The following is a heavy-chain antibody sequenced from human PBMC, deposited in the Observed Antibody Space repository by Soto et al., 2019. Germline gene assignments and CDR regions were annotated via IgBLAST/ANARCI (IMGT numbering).Heavy chain of an antibody. V-gene: IGHV1-8*01. CDR2: MNPNSGNT. CDR1: GYTFTSYD. Sequence: QVQLVQSGAEVKKPGASVKVSCKASGYTFTSYDINWVRQATGQGLEWMGWMNPNSGNTGYAQKVQGRVTMTRNTSISTAYLELSSLRSEDTAVYYCARGREYSRTFAPWGQGTLVTVSS. J-gene: IGHJ5*02. D-gene: IGHD6-6*01. CDR3: ARGREYSRTFAP.